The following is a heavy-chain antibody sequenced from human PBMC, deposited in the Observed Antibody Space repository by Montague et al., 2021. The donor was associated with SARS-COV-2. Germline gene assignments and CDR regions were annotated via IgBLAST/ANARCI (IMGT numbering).Heavy chain of an antibody. Sequence: SETLSLTCAVCGGSFSNYYWSWIRQPPGKGLQWIGEINHSGGTNYNPSPKSRVTISVDTSKNQLSLKLSSVTAAATDVYYCKSGRAISTFFVPHQRWFDSWGQGTLVTVSS. D-gene: IGHD3-10*02. CDR2: INHSGGT. V-gene: IGHV4-34*01. J-gene: IGHJ5*01. CDR1: GGSFSNYY. CDR3: KSGRAISTFFVPHQRWFDS.